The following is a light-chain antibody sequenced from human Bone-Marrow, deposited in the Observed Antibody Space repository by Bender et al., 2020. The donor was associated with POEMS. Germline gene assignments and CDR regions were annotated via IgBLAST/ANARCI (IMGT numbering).Light chain of an antibody. Sequence: QSVLTQPPSASGTPGQSVIISCSGTDSNFGGNTVNWYQHLPGTAPRLVVYSNYQRPPGVPARFSGSKSGPLASLAISDIQSEDEGDYDCSSWDDRLSGWVIGGGTKLTV. CDR3: SSWDDRLSGWV. J-gene: IGLJ3*02. CDR1: DSNFGGNT. CDR2: SNY. V-gene: IGLV1-44*01.